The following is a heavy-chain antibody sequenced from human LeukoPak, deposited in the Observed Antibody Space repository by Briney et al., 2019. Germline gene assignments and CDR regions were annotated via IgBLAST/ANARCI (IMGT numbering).Heavy chain of an antibody. J-gene: IGHJ4*02. CDR1: GYTFTSYD. D-gene: IGHD6-13*01. V-gene: IGHV1-8*01. CDR3: ARDRGYSSSCLDY. Sequence: ASVEVSCKASGYTFTSYDINWVRQATGQGLEWMGWMNPNSGNTGYAQKFQGRVTMTRNTSISTAYMELTRLRSDDTAVYYCARDRGYSSSCLDYWGQGTLVTVSS. CDR2: MNPNSGNT.